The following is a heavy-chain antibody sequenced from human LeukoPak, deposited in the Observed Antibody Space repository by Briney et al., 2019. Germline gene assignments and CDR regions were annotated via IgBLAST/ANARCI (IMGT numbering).Heavy chain of an antibody. V-gene: IGHV3-53*01. Sequence: GGSPRLSCAASGFTVSSNYMSWVRQAPGKGLEWVSVIYSGGSTYYADSVKGRFTISRDNSKNTVYLQMNSLRAEDTAVYYCASQGIAVAGTGYFDYWGQGTLVTVSS. CDR3: ASQGIAVAGTGYFDY. CDR1: GFTVSSNY. D-gene: IGHD6-19*01. J-gene: IGHJ4*02. CDR2: IYSGGST.